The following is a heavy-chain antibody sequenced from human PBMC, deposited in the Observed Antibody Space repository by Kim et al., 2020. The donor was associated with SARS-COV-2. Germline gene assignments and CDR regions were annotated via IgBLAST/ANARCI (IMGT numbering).Heavy chain of an antibody. CDR2: ISWDGGST. D-gene: IGHD3-10*01. J-gene: IGHJ6*02. V-gene: IGHV3-43D*03. CDR1: GFTFDDYA. Sequence: GSLRLSCAASGFTFDDYAMHWVRQAPGKGLEWVSLISWDGGSTYYADSVKGRFTISRDNSKNSLYLQMNSLRAEDTALYYCARFGEFYYYGMDVWGQGTTVTVSS. CDR3: ARFGEFYYYGMDV.